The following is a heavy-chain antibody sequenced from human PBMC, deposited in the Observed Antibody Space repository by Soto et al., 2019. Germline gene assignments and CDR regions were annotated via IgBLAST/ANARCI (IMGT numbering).Heavy chain of an antibody. CDR1: GFTFSSYA. CDR2: ISGSGGST. CDR3: ATAPSDFCSSYYRFDY. Sequence: PVGSLRLSCAASGFTFSSYAMSWVRQAPGQGLEWVSAISGSGGSTYYADSVKGRFTISRDNSKNTLYLQMNSLRAEDTAVYYCATAPSDFCSSYYRFDYWGQGTLVTVSS. D-gene: IGHD3-3*01. V-gene: IGHV3-23*01. J-gene: IGHJ4*02.